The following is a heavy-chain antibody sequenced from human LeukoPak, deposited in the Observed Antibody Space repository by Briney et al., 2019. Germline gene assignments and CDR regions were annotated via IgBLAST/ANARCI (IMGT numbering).Heavy chain of an antibody. J-gene: IGHJ4*02. CDR1: GFTFSSYA. Sequence: GGSLRLSCAASGFTFSSYAMHWVRQAPGKGLEWVAVISNDGSNKYYADSVKGRFTISRDNSKNTLYLQMNSLRAEDTAVYYCARESGFGELLFDYWGQGTLVTVSS. CDR3: ARESGFGELLFDY. D-gene: IGHD3-10*01. CDR2: ISNDGSNK. V-gene: IGHV3-30*04.